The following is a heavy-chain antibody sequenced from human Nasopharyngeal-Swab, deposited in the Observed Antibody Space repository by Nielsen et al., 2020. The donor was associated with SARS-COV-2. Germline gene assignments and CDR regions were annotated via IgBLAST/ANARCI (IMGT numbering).Heavy chain of an antibody. CDR3: ARDEKSQGIFGVVISGQWWFDP. CDR1: GYTFTSYA. CDR2: INTNTGNP. D-gene: IGHD3-3*01. J-gene: IGHJ5*02. V-gene: IGHV7-4-1*02. Sequence: ASVKLSCKASGYTFTSYAMNWVRPAPGHGLEWMGWINTNTGNPTYAQGFTGRFVFSLDTSVSTAYLQISSLKAEDTAVYYCARDEKSQGIFGVVISGQWWFDPWGQGTLVTVSS.